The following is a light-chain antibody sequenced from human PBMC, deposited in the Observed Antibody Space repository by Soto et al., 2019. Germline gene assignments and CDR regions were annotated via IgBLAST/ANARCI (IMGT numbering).Light chain of an antibody. J-gene: IGKJ1*01. V-gene: IGKV3-11*01. CDR2: DAS. Sequence: EIVLIQSPATLSLSPGERATLSCRASQSVGSYLAWYQHKPGQAPRLLIYDASNRATGIPARFSGSGSGTDFTLTISSLEPEDFAVYYCQQRSNWPTFGQGTKVDIK. CDR3: QQRSNWPT. CDR1: QSVGSY.